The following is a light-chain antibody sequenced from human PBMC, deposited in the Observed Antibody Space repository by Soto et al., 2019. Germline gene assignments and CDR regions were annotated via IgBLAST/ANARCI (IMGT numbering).Light chain of an antibody. CDR3: QQSYSTPPTT. J-gene: IGKJ4*01. V-gene: IGKV1-39*01. CDR1: QSISSY. Sequence: DLQMTQSPSSLSASVGDRVTITCRASQSISSYLNWYQQKPGKAPKLLIYAASSLQSGVPSRFSGSGSGTDFTRTISSLQPEDFATYYCQQSYSTPPTTFGGGTKVEIK. CDR2: AAS.